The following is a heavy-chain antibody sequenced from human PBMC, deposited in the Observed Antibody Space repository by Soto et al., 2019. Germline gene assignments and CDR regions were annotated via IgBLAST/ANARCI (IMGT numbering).Heavy chain of an antibody. CDR2: VDTGNGNT. J-gene: IGHJ6*02. D-gene: IGHD5-18*01. V-gene: IGHV1-3*04. CDR1: GYTFTSYA. Sequence: GASVKVSCKASGYTFTSYAIHWVRQAPGQSLEWMGWVDTGNGNTKYSQKFQGRVTITRDTYANTADMELSSLRSDDTAVYYCAREEVRAMVLGYGMDVWGQGTTVTVSS. CDR3: AREEVRAMVLGYGMDV.